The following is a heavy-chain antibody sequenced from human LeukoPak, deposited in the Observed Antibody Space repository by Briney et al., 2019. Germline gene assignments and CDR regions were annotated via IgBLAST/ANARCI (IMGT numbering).Heavy chain of an antibody. Sequence: SETLSLTCIVSGGSISSYYWSWIRQPPGKGLEWIGYIYYSGSTNYNPSLKSRVTISVDTSKTQFSLKLSSVTAADTAVYDCARALSIAAAGKPYYYYGMDVWGQGTTVTVSS. V-gene: IGHV4-59*01. D-gene: IGHD6-13*01. CDR3: ARALSIAAAGKPYYYYGMDV. CDR1: GGSISSYY. J-gene: IGHJ6*02. CDR2: IYYSGST.